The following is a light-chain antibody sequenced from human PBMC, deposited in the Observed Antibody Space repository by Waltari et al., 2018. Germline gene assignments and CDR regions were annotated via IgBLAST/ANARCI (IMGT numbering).Light chain of an antibody. CDR2: EVS. CDR3: CSYAGSSTLL. J-gene: IGLJ2*01. CDR1: SSDVGSYNL. Sequence: QSALTQPASVSGSPGQSITISCTGTSSDVGSYNLVSRYQQHPGKAPKPMIYEVSKWPSGVSNRFSGSKSGNTASLTISGLQAEDEADYYCCSYAGSSTLLFGGGTKVTVL. V-gene: IGLV2-23*01.